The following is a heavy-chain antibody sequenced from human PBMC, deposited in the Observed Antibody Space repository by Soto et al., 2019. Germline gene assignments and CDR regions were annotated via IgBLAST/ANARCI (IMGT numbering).Heavy chain of an antibody. Sequence: QVQLVQSGAEVKKPGSSVKVSCKASGGTFSSYTISWVRQAPGQGLEWMGRIIPILGIANYAQKFQGRVTITADKATSTAYRELSSLRSEDTAVYYCARDQDDSSGYYDYWGQGTLVTVSS. J-gene: IGHJ4*02. D-gene: IGHD3-22*01. V-gene: IGHV1-69*08. CDR1: GGTFSSYT. CDR2: IIPILGIA. CDR3: ARDQDDSSGYYDY.